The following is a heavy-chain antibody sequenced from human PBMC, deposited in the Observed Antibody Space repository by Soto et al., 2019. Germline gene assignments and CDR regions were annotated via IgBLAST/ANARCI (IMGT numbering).Heavy chain of an antibody. V-gene: IGHV1-18*01. J-gene: IGHJ4*02. CDR1: GYTFTSYG. CDR2: IRPYNGNT. Sequence: QVQLVQSGAEVKKPGASVKVSCKASGYTFTSYGISWVRQAPGQGLEWMGWIRPYNGNTNYAQKLQGRVTMTTDTSTSTGYNELRSLRSCDKAVYYLARDAPPEDYWGQGTLVTVSS. CDR3: ARDAPPEDY.